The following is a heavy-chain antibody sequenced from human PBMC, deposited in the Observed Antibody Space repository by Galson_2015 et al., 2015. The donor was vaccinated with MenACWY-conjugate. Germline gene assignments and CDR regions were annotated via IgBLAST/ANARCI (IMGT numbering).Heavy chain of an antibody. CDR2: IYYSGIT. J-gene: IGHJ4*02. D-gene: IGHD3-16*01. V-gene: IGHV4-39*01. CDR3: ARLKRAVCEY. CDR1: GGSISSSSYY. Sequence: ETLSLTCSVSGGSISSSSYYTGWIRQPPGKGLEWIGGIYYSGITYYNPSLKSRVTFSADTSQSQFSLKLSSVTAADTAVYYCARLKRAVCEYWGQGILVTVSS.